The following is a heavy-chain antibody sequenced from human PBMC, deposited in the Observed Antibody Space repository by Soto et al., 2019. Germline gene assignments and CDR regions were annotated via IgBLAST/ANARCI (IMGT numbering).Heavy chain of an antibody. CDR3: ARELFGRSVWFDP. J-gene: IGHJ5*02. CDR2: INHSGST. Sequence: SETLSLTCAVYGGSFSGYYWSWIRQPPGKGLEWIGEINHSGSTNYNPSLKSRVTISVDTSKNQFSLKLSSVTAADTAVYYCARELFGRSVWFDPWGQGTLVTGSS. V-gene: IGHV4-34*01. CDR1: GGSFSGYY. D-gene: IGHD3-10*01.